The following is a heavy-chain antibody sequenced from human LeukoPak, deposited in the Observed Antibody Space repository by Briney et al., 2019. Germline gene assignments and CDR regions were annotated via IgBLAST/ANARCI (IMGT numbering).Heavy chain of an antibody. V-gene: IGHV3-21*01. CDR1: GFIFSSYR. Sequence: PGGSLRLSCAASGFIFSSYRMNWVRQAPGKGLEWVSSITSSGSYIYYADSVKGRFTISRDNAKNSLYLQMNSLRAEDTAVYYCAGDGIVAAEFDYWGQGTLVTVSS. CDR3: AGDGIVAAEFDY. D-gene: IGHD5-12*01. CDR2: ITSSGSYI. J-gene: IGHJ4*02.